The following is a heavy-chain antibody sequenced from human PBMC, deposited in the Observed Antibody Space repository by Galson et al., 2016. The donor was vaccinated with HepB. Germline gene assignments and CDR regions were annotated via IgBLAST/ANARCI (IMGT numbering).Heavy chain of an antibody. CDR2: ISNTSSTM. D-gene: IGHD2-8*01. Sequence: SLRLSCAASGFPFSTYWMHWVRQAPGKGLEWVSYISNTSSTMYYADSVKGRFTISRDNSKNTLYLQMNSLRAEDTAVYYWAKVKGCINGICYDDYYYYYGVDVWGQGTTVIVSS. V-gene: IGHV3-48*04. J-gene: IGHJ6*02. CDR1: GFPFSTYW. CDR3: AKVKGCINGICYDDYYYYYGVDV.